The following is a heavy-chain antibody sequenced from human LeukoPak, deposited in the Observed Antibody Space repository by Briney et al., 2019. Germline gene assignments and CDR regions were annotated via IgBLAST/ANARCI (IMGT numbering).Heavy chain of an antibody. Sequence: SETLSLTCAVYGGSFSGYYWSWIRQPPGKGLEWIGEINHSGSINYNPSLKSRVTISVDTSKNQFSLKLSSVTAADTAVYYCARGRSGRTIMITFGGVIVPPYVYWGQGTLVTVSS. D-gene: IGHD3-16*02. J-gene: IGHJ4*02. CDR2: INHSGSI. V-gene: IGHV4-34*01. CDR1: GGSFSGYY. CDR3: ARGRSGRTIMITFGGVIVPPYVY.